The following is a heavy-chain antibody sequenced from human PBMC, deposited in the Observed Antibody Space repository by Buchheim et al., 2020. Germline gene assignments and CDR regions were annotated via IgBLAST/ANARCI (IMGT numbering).Heavy chain of an antibody. CDR3: ARELRVPAAHYYYYYGMDV. J-gene: IGHJ6*02. D-gene: IGHD2-2*01. CDR2: MNPNSGNT. V-gene: IGHV1-8*01. CDR1: GYTFTSYD. Sequence: QVQLVQSGAEVKKPGASVKVSCKASGYTFTSYDINWVRQATGQGLEWMGWMNPNSGNTGYAQKFQGRVTMTRNTSISTAYMELSSLRSEDTAVYYCARELRVPAAHYYYYYGMDVWGQGTT.